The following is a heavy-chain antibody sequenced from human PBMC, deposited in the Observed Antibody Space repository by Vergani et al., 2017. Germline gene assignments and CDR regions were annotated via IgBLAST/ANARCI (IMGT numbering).Heavy chain of an antibody. CDR1: GFSLSSYG. V-gene: IGHV3-30*18. J-gene: IGHJ5*02. D-gene: IGHD3/OR15-3a*01. CDR3: AKDLPNGTYGGDWMAP. Sequence: QVKLVESGGGVVQPGKSLRLPCAAPGFSLSSYGMHWVRQAPGKGLEWVAVISYDGSTQHYADSVKCRVTISRETAKNTLYLQMNSLRAEYTAVYYCAKDLPNGTYGGDWMAPWGKGTLVTVSS. CDR2: ISYDGSTQ.